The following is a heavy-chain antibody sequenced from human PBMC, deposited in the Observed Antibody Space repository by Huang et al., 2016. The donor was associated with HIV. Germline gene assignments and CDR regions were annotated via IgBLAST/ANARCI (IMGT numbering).Heavy chain of an antibody. CDR3: ATSRSGSGWFLDI. D-gene: IGHD6-19*01. J-gene: IGHJ2*01. Sequence: QVQLYQWGAGPLRPSETLSLTCGVSGGSLHGSSWNLCRQSPGRGVEWIGEVNHGGSTNYNPSLKSRVTISVDTSKIQFSLNLTSVTATDTADYYCATSRSGSGWFLDIWGRGTLVSVS. CDR2: VNHGGST. V-gene: IGHV4-34*01. CDR1: GGSLHGSS.